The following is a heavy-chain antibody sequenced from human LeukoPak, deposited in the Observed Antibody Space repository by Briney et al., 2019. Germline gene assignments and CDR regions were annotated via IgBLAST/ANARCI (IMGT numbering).Heavy chain of an antibody. CDR1: GFTFSSYA. V-gene: IGHV3-30-3*01. CDR2: ISYDGSNK. Sequence: GGSLRLSCAASGFTFSSYAMHWVRQAPGKGLEWVAVISYDGSNKYYADSVKGRFTISRDNSKNTLYLQMNSLRAEDTAVYYCARSSSWARSLYYGMDVWGQGTTVTVSS. CDR3: ARSSSWARSLYYGMDV. J-gene: IGHJ6*02. D-gene: IGHD6-13*01.